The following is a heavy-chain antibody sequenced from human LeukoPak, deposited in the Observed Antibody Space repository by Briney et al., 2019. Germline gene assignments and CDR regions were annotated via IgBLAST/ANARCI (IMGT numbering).Heavy chain of an antibody. Sequence: GRSLRLSCAASGFTFDDYAMHWVRQTPGKGLEWVSGISWNTGSIGYADSVKGRFTISRDNAKNSLYLQMNSLKAEDTALYYCAKDLISMVRGVMVHWGQGTLATVSS. CDR2: ISWNTGSI. J-gene: IGHJ4*02. CDR1: GFTFDDYA. V-gene: IGHV3-9*01. D-gene: IGHD3-10*01. CDR3: AKDLISMVRGVMVH.